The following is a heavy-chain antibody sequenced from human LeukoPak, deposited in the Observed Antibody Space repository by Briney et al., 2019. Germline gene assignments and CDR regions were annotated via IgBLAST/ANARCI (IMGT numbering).Heavy chain of an antibody. Sequence: HPGGSLRLSCAASGFTFSSYGMHWVRQAPGKGLEWVALISYDGSNKYYADSVKGRFTISRDNSKNTLYLQMNSLRAEDTAVYYCAKEPKPRPTVGYFQHWGQGTLVTVSS. D-gene: IGHD1-14*01. V-gene: IGHV3-30*18. CDR2: ISYDGSNK. CDR3: AKEPKPRPTVGYFQH. CDR1: GFTFSSYG. J-gene: IGHJ1*01.